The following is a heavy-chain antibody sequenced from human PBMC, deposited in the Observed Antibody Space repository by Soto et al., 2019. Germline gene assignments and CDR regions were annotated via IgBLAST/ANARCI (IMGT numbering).Heavy chain of an antibody. J-gene: IGHJ6*03. V-gene: IGHV4-59*01. D-gene: IGHD1-1*01. CDR3: AANRGVRLGYYYYYYMDV. CDR2: IYYSGST. Sequence: SETLSLTCTVSGGSISSYYWSWIRQPPGKGLKWIGYIYYSGSTNYNPSLKSRVNISVDTSKNQFSLKLSSVTAADTAVYYCAANRGVRLGYYYYYYMDVWGKGTTVTVSS. CDR1: GGSISSYY.